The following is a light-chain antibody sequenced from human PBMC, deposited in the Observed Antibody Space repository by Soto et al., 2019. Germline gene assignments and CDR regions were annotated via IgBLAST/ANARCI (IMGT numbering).Light chain of an antibody. CDR1: QGITNY. V-gene: IGKV1-27*01. Sequence: DVQMTQSPXSLSASVGDRVTITCRASQGITNYLAWYQQKAGKAPKLLIYAASSLQSGVPSRFSGSGSGTDFTLTISSLQAEDVATDYCQNYNTVPPTFGQGTRLEIK. CDR3: QNYNTVPPT. CDR2: AAS. J-gene: IGKJ5*01.